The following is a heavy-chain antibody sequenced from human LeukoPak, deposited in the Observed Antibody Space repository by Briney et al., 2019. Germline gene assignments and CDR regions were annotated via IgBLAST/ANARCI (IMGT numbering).Heavy chain of an antibody. V-gene: IGHV4-34*01. Sequence: PSETLSLTCAVYGGSFSGYYWSWIRQPPGKGLEWIGEINHSGSTNYNPSLKSRVTISVDTSKNQFSLKLSSVTAADTAVYYCARAAESDYDILTGYCFDYWGQGTLVTVSS. J-gene: IGHJ4*02. CDR3: ARAAESDYDILTGYCFDY. D-gene: IGHD3-9*01. CDR1: GGSFSGYY. CDR2: INHSGST.